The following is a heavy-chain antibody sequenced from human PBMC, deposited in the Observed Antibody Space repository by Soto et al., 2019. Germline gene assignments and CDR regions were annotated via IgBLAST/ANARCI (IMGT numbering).Heavy chain of an antibody. CDR2: IKPDGSEK. CDR3: ARDYEFGFDI. CDR1: AFTLSSYW. V-gene: IGHV3-7*01. J-gene: IGHJ3*02. Sequence: EVQLVESGGGLVQPGGSLRLSCEASAFTLSSYWMSWVRQAPGKGLEWVANIKPDGSEKYYVDSVKGRFTICREITKNSPYLQMSTLRPEDTAIYYCARDYEFGFDIWGQGTLVTVSS. D-gene: IGHD3-22*01.